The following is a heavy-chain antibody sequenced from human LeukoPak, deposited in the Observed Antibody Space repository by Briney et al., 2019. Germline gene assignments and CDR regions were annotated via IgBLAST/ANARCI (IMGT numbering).Heavy chain of an antibody. V-gene: IGHV4-31*02. J-gene: IGHJ4*02. Sequence: LRLSCAASGFTFSSYAMSWVRQHPGKGLEWIGYIYYSGSTYYNPSLKSRVTISVDTSKNQFSLKLSSVTAADTAVYYCARNYYDSSGYYYVFDYWGQGTLVTVSS. CDR3: ARNYYDSSGYYYVFDY. CDR2: IYYSGST. CDR1: GFTFSSYA. D-gene: IGHD3-22*01.